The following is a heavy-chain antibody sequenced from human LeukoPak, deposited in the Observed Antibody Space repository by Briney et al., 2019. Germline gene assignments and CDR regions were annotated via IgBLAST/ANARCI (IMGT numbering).Heavy chain of an antibody. CDR2: VWYDGSDK. CDR3: VSFYETY. J-gene: IGHJ4*02. Sequence: GGSLRLSCEASGFIFSNYDMHWVRQAPGKGLEWLAIVWYDGSDKYYADSVKGRFTTSRDNAKNTFYLQMNSLRVEDAAVYYCVSFYETYWGRGTLVTVSS. CDR1: GFIFSNYD. D-gene: IGHD2/OR15-2a*01. V-gene: IGHV3-33*03.